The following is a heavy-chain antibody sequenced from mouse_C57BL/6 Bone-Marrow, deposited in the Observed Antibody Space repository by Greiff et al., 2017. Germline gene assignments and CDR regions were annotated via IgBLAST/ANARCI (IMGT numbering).Heavy chain of an antibody. Sequence: QVQLQQSGAELARPGASVKLSCKASGYTFTSYGISWVKQRTGQGLEWIGEIYPRSGNTYYNEKFKGKATLTADKSSSTAYMELRSLTSEDSAVYFCARRAGPRRWYFDVWGTGTTVTVSS. J-gene: IGHJ1*03. CDR2: IYPRSGNT. V-gene: IGHV1-81*01. CDR1: GYTFTSYG. D-gene: IGHD3-3*01. CDR3: ARRAGPRRWYFDV.